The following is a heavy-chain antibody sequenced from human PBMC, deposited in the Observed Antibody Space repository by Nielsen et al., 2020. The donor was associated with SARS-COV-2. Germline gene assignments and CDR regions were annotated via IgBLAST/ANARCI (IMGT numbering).Heavy chain of an antibody. J-gene: IGHJ4*02. D-gene: IGHD6-19*01. CDR2: ISGFNGNT. CDR3: ARWRTYGNGWDF. Sequence: ASVKVSCKASGYTFSNFGLSWVRQAPGRGLEWIGWISGFNGNTNYLQKFKGRVTMTTHSSTGTVYTELRSLRADDTAIYYCARWRTYGNGWDFWGQGTLVTVSS. CDR1: GYTFSNFG. V-gene: IGHV1-18*01.